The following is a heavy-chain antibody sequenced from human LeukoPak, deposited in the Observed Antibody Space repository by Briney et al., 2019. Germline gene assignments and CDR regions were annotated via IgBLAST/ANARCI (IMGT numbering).Heavy chain of an antibody. D-gene: IGHD3-9*01. V-gene: IGHV4-39*01. J-gene: IGHJ4*02. CDR3: ARGRYFDWLFLDY. CDR2: IYYSGST. Sequence: GSLRLSCAASGFTFSNYAMTWVRQAPGKGLEWIGSIYYSGSTYYNPSLKSRVTISVDTSKNQFSLKLSSVTAADTAVYYCARGRYFDWLFLDYWGQGTLVTVSS. CDR1: GFTFSNYA.